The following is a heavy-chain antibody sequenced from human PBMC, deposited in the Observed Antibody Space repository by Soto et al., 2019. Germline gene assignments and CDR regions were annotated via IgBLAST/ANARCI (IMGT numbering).Heavy chain of an antibody. J-gene: IGHJ4*02. CDR1: GGSISSYY. CDR3: ARVIAVAGNGEYYFDY. D-gene: IGHD6-19*01. V-gene: IGHV4-59*01. CDR2: TYYSGST. Sequence: SETLSLTCTVSGGSISSYYWSWIRQPPGKGLEWIGYTYYSGSTNYNPSLKSRVTISVDTSKNQFSLKLSSVTAADTAVYYCARVIAVAGNGEYYFDYWGQGTLVTVSS.